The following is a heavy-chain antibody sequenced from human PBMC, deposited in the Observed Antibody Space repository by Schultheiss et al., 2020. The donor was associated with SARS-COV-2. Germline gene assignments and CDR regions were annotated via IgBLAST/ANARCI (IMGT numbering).Heavy chain of an antibody. CDR1: GGSISSYY. CDR2: IYYSGST. J-gene: IGHJ6*02. Sequence: SETLSLTCTVSGGSISSYYWSWIRQPPGKGLEWIGYIYYSGSTYYNPSLKSLVTISVDTSKNQFSLKLSSVTAADTAVYYCARVGGYYDFWSGRRPTSNYYGMDVWGQGTTVTVSS. V-gene: IGHV4-59*12. CDR3: ARVGGYYDFWSGRRPTSNYYGMDV. D-gene: IGHD3-3*01.